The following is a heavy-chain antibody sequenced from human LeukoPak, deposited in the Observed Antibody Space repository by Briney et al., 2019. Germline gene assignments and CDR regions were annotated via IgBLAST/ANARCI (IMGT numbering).Heavy chain of an antibody. D-gene: IGHD6-13*01. J-gene: IGHJ6*02. CDR1: GFTFSSYA. V-gene: IGHV3-23*01. CDR2: ISGSGGST. CDR3: AKYLGIAAAGYYYYGMDV. Sequence: GGSLRLSCAASGFTFSSYAMSWVRQAPRKGLEWVSAISGSGGSTYYADSAKGRFTISRDNSKNTLYLQMNSLRAEDTAVYYCAKYLGIAAAGYYYYGMDVWGQGTTVTVSS.